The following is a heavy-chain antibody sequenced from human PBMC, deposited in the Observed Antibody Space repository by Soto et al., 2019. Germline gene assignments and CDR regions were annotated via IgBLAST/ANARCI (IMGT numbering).Heavy chain of an antibody. D-gene: IGHD2-15*01. CDR3: ARTRYCRGGRCYFNYYYYYGMDV. J-gene: IGHJ6*02. CDR2: MNPNSGNT. Sequence: ASVKVSCKASGYTFTSYDINWVRQATGQGLEWMGWMNPNSGNTGYAQKFQGRVTMTRNTSISTAYMELSSLRSEDTAVYYCARTRYCRGGRCYFNYYYYYGMDVWGQGTTVTVS. V-gene: IGHV1-8*01. CDR1: GYTFTSYD.